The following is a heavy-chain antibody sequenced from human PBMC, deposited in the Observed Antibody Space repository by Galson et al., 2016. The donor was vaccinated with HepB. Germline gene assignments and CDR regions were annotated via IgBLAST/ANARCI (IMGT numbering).Heavy chain of an antibody. CDR1: GGSISKSFYY. J-gene: IGHJ4*02. CDR2: TYYSGST. V-gene: IGHV4-39*07. D-gene: IGHD3-22*01. Sequence: SETLSLTCTVSGGSISKSFYYWGWIRQLPGKGLEWIGSTYYSGSTFYNPSLKSRVTISIDTSKNQFSLKLSSVTAADTALYYCARSRAGYDSSGYYFWGQGTLVTVSS. CDR3: ARSRAGYDSSGYYF.